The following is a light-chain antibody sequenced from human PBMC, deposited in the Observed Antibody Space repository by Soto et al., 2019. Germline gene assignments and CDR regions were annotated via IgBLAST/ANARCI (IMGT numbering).Light chain of an antibody. Sequence: DIVMTQSPDSLAVSLGESATINCKSSQSVLYSSNNKNYLAWYQQKPGQPPKLLIYWASTRESGVPDRFSGSGSGTDFTLTISSLQAEDVAVYYCQQYYITPRTFXQGTKVDIK. CDR1: QSVLYSSNNKNY. CDR2: WAS. J-gene: IGKJ1*01. CDR3: QQYYITPRT. V-gene: IGKV4-1*01.